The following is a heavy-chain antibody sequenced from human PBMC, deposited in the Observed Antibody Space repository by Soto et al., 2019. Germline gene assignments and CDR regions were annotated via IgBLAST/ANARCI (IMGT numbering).Heavy chain of an antibody. D-gene: IGHD6-19*01. V-gene: IGHV4-39*01. CDR1: GGSISSSSYY. Sequence: SETLSLTCTVSGGSISSSSYYWGWIRQPPGKGLEWIGSIYYSGSTYHNPSLKSRVTISVDTSKNQFSLKLSSVTAADTAVYYCARVGYSSGWTYYFDYWGQGTLVTVSS. CDR3: ARVGYSSGWTYYFDY. J-gene: IGHJ4*02. CDR2: IYYSGST.